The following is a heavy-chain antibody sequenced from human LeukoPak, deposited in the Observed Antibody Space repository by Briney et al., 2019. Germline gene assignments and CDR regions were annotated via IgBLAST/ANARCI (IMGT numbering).Heavy chain of an antibody. CDR1: GFTFSSYA. J-gene: IGHJ4*02. CDR2: ISYDGSIK. D-gene: IGHD6-13*01. CDR3: ARGQYSSRWNGFEY. Sequence: AGRSLRLSCAASGFTFSSYAMHWVRQAPGKGLEWVAVISYDGSIKSHADSVKGRFTISRDNSKNTMYLQMDSLRTEDTAVYYCARGQYSSRWNGFEYWGQGTLVTVSS. V-gene: IGHV3-30*04.